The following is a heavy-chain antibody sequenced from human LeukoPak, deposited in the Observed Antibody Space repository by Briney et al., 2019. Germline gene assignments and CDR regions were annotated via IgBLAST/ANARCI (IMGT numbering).Heavy chain of an antibody. CDR1: GGTFSSYA. D-gene: IGHD3-22*01. J-gene: IGHJ3*02. CDR3: ASAYDSSGYYTLHDAFDI. CDR2: IIPIFGTA. V-gene: IGHV1-69*05. Sequence: SVKVSCKASGGTFSSYAISWVRQAPGQGLEWMGGIIPIFGTANYAQKFQGRVTITTDESTSTAYMELSSLRSEDTAVYYCASAYDSSGYYTLHDAFDIWGKGTMVTVSS.